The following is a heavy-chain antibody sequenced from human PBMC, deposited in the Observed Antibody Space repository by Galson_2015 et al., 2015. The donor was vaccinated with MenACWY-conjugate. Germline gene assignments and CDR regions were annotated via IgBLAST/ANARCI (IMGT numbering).Heavy chain of an antibody. V-gene: IGHV3-23*01. Sequence: SLRLSCAASGFTFSNYAMTWVRQAPGKGLEWVSTISASGGITNYADSVKGRFTISRGNYDKTLYLQMNNLRAEDTAVYYCAKDLGARESSYGPFEYWGQGSLVPFSS. CDR1: GFTFSNYA. D-gene: IGHD5-18*01. J-gene: IGHJ4*02. CDR3: AKDLGARESSYGPFEY. CDR2: ISASGGIT.